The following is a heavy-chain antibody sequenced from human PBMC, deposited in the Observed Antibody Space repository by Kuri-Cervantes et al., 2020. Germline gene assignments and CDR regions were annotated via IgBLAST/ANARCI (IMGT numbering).Heavy chain of an antibody. J-gene: IGHJ4*02. CDR1: GYTFTSYD. D-gene: IGHD3-22*01. Sequence: ASVKVTCKASGYTFTSYDINWVRQAPGQRLEWMGWINAGNGNTKYSQKFQGRVTITRDTSASTAYMELSSLRSEDTAVYYCARNYYDSSGYDYWGQGTLVTVSS. V-gene: IGHV1-3*01. CDR3: ARNYYDSSGYDY. CDR2: INAGNGNT.